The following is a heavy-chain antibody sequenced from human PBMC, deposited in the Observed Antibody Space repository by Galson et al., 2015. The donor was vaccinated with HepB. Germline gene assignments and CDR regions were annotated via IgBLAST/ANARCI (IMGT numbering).Heavy chain of an antibody. V-gene: IGHV3-30*18. CDR3: AKDPYLYSALAGTMAGFDY. D-gene: IGHD6-19*01. CDR1: GFTFSNYG. Sequence: SLRLSCAASGFTFSNYGMHWVRQAPGKGPEWAAVISYDGSNKYYEDSVKGRFTISRDNSKNTLYLQMNSLRAEDTALYYCAKDPYLYSALAGTMAGFDYWGQGTLVAVSS. CDR2: ISYDGSNK. J-gene: IGHJ4*02.